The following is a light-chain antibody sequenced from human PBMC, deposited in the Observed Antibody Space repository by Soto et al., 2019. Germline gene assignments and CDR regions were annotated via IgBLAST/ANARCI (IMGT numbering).Light chain of an antibody. CDR1: QGISSY. Sequence: DIQLTQSPYFLSASVGDRVTITCRASQGISSYLAWYQQKPGKAPKLLIYAASTLQSGVPSRFSGSGSGTEFTLTISCLQPEDFATYYCQQLNSYPFTFVPGTKVDIK. J-gene: IGKJ3*01. V-gene: IGKV1-9*01. CDR2: AAS. CDR3: QQLNSYPFT.